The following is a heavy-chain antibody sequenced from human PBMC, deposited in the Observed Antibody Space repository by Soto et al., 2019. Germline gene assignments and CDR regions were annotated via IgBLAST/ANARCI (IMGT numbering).Heavy chain of an antibody. Sequence: GGSLRLSCSGFGFNFSDYYMNWIRQSPVKGLEWVSSILSLESHKYYAASVMGRFSVSRDNAKRSLFLQMNNLRAEDTGIYFCATGLKDTSNRPSFDSWGPGTPVTV. CDR3: ATGLKDTSNRPSFDS. CDR1: GFNFSDYY. J-gene: IGHJ4*03. D-gene: IGHD2-8*01. V-gene: IGHV3-11*01. CDR2: ILSLESHK.